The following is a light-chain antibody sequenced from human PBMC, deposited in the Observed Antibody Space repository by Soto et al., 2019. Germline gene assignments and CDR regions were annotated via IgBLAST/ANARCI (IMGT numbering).Light chain of an antibody. J-gene: IGKJ3*01. CDR1: QSVSSSY. Sequence: EIVLTQSPGTRYLCPGERSTLSCRASQSVSSSYLAWYQQKPGQAPRRLIYGASSRATVIPDRFSGIGSGTDFTLTISRLEPEDFAVYYCQQFGSSPLFTFGPGTKVDVQ. CDR2: GAS. V-gene: IGKV3-20*01. CDR3: QQFGSSPLFT.